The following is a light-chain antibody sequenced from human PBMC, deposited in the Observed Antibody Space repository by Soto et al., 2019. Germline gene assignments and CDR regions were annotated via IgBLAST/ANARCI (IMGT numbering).Light chain of an antibody. CDR2: LNSDGSH. CDR3: QTWGTGIHYV. Sequence: QLVLTQSPSASASLGASVKLTCTLSSGHSSYAIAWHQQQPEKGPRYLMKLNSDGSHSKGDGIPDRFSGSSSWAERYLTISSLQSEDEADYYCQTWGTGIHYVFGTGTKVTVL. J-gene: IGLJ1*01. CDR1: SGHSSYA. V-gene: IGLV4-69*01.